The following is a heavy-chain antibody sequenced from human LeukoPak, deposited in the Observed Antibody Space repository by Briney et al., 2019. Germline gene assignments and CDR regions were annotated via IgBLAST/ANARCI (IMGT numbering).Heavy chain of an antibody. Sequence: GESLQISCKGSGYSFTSYWIGWVRQMPGKGLEWMGIIYPGDSDTRYSPSFQGQVTISADKSISTAYLQWSSLKASDTAIYYCARQPSRYAGGFDPWGQGTLVTVSS. CDR2: IYPGDSDT. CDR1: GYSFTSYW. V-gene: IGHV5-51*01. D-gene: IGHD1-14*01. CDR3: ARQPSRYAGGFDP. J-gene: IGHJ5*02.